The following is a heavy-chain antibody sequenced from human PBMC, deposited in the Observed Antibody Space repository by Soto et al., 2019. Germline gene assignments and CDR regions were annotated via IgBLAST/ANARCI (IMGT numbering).Heavy chain of an antibody. V-gene: IGHV1-18*01. Sequence: QVQLVQSGAEVKKPGASVKVSCKASGYTFTKFGISWVRQAPGQGLEWMGWVSGYNGETSYAQSLQGRVTMTTDPTTTTAYTEMRSLRSEDTAVFYCAREGLGIYYYNGMDVWGQGTTVTVSS. CDR3: AREGLGIYYYNGMDV. J-gene: IGHJ6*02. D-gene: IGHD1-26*01. CDR1: GYTFTKFG. CDR2: VSGYNGET.